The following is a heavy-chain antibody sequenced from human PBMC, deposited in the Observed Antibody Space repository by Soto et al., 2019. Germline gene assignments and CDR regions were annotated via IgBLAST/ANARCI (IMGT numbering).Heavy chain of an antibody. CDR3: ARGGASAYLVTRIGYKAFDH. J-gene: IGHJ5*02. V-gene: IGHV1-2*02. CDR1: GYTFTGYY. D-gene: IGHD5-12*01. Sequence: SVKVSCKASGYTFTGYYMHWLRQAPGQWLEFIGWINPNSGRTNYAQKFQGRVTMTRDTSISTAYMELSRLRSEDTAVYYCARGGASAYLVTRIGYKAFDHWGQGTLVTVS. CDR2: INPNSGRT.